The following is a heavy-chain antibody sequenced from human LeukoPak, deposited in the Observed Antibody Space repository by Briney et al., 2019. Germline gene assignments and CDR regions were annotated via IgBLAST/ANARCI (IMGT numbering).Heavy chain of an antibody. CDR1: GYSITSGYY. Sequence: SETLSLTCTVSGYSITSGYYWGWIRQPPGKGLEWIAYIFHSGTTHYNPSLKSRVTISVDTSKNQFSLKLTSVTAADTAVYYCLREGSGSRVDPWGQGTLVAVSS. CDR3: LREGSGSRVDP. CDR2: IFHSGTT. D-gene: IGHD2-15*01. V-gene: IGHV4-38-2*02. J-gene: IGHJ5*02.